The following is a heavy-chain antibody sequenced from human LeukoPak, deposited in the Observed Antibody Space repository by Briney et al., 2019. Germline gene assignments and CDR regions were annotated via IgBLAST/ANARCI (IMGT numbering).Heavy chain of an antibody. CDR2: IDPSDSYT. Sequence: GESLKISCKGSGYSFTSYYWISSVRQMPGKGLEWIGRIDPSDSYTNYSPSFQGHVTISADKSISTAYLQWSSLKASDTAMYYCATGRHGSGSYMYYFDYWGQGTLVTVSS. D-gene: IGHD3-10*01. CDR1: GYSFTSYYW. J-gene: IGHJ4*02. V-gene: IGHV5-10-1*01. CDR3: ATGRHGSGSYMYYFDY.